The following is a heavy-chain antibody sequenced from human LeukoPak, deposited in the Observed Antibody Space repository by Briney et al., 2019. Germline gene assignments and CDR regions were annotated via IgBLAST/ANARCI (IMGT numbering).Heavy chain of an antibody. CDR2: IYHSGST. CDR1: GYSISSGYY. D-gene: IGHD4-17*01. CDR3: ARDFGDYDY. V-gene: IGHV4-38-2*02. Sequence: PSETLSLTCTVSGYSISSGYYWGWIRQPPGKGLEWIGSIYHSGSTNYNPSLKSRVTISVDKSKNQFSLKLSSVTAADTAVYYCARDFGDYDYWGQGTLVTVSS. J-gene: IGHJ4*02.